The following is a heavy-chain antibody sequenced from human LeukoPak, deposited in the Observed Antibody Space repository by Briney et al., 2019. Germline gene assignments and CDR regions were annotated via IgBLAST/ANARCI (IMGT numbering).Heavy chain of an antibody. D-gene: IGHD2-15*01. CDR3: ARRGVGSSCYDY. J-gene: IGHJ4*02. CDR1: GGSISSSSYY. V-gene: IGHV4-39*01. CDR2: IYYSGST. Sequence: PSETLSLTCTVSGGSISSSSYYWGWIRQPPGKGLEWIGSIYYSGSTYYNPSLKSRVTISVDTSKNQFSLKLSSVTAAGTAVYYCARRGVGSSCYDYWGQGTLVTVSS.